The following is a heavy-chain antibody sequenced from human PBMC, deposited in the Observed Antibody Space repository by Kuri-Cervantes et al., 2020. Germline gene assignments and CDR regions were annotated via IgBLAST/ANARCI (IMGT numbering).Heavy chain of an antibody. Sequence: GGSLRLSCAVSGFTFSTYSMSWVRQAPGKGLEWVSTSSDNTYYADSVKGRFTISRANSKTTLYLQMNSLRAEDTAIYYCAKDPLGYGGHYFDSWGQGTLVTVSS. D-gene: IGHD4/OR15-4a*01. CDR3: AKDPLGYGGHYFDS. V-gene: IGHV3-23*01. CDR1: GFTFSTYS. CDR2: SSDNT. J-gene: IGHJ4*02.